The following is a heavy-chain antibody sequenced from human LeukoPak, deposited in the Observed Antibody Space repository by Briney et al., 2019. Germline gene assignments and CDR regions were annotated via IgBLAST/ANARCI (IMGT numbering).Heavy chain of an antibody. J-gene: IGHJ4*02. Sequence: SETLSLTCTVSGGSISSGGYYWSWIRQHPGKGLEWIEYIYYSGSTYYNPSLQSRVTKSVGMSKNQFSLKLSSVTAAHTAVYSSARDQQYCSSTSCYSNFDYWGQGTLVTVSS. V-gene: IGHV4-31*03. D-gene: IGHD2-2*01. CDR1: GGSISSGGYY. CDR3: ARDQQYCSSTSCYSNFDY. CDR2: IYYSGST.